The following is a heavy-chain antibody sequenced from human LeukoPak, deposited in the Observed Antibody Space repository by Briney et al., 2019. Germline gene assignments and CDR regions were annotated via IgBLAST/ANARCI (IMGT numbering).Heavy chain of an antibody. CDR1: GFTFSSYW. Sequence: GGSLRLSCAASGFTFSSYWTHWVRQAPGKGLVWVSRINSDGSITSYADSVKGRFTISRDIAKNTLYLQMNSLRAEDTAVYYCARSATANWFDSWGQGTLVIVSS. D-gene: IGHD5-24*01. V-gene: IGHV3-74*01. J-gene: IGHJ5*01. CDR3: ARSATANWFDS. CDR2: INSDGSIT.